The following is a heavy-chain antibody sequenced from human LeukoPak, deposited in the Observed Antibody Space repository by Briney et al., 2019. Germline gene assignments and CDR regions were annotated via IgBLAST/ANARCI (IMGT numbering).Heavy chain of an antibody. CDR3: ARGLYEYFYGMDI. V-gene: IGHV4-59*01. CDR2: IYYSGST. CDR1: GGSISSYY. Sequence: SETLSLTCTVSGGSISSYYWSWIRQPPGKGLEWIGYIYYSGSTNYNPSLKSRVTISVDTSKNQFSLKLSSVTAADTAVYYCARGLYEYFYGMDIWGQGTAVIVSS. J-gene: IGHJ6*02. D-gene: IGHD3-16*01.